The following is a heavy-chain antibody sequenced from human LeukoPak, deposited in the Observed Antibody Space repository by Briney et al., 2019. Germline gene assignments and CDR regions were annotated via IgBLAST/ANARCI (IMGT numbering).Heavy chain of an antibody. CDR1: GYTVTGHY. V-gene: IGHV1-2*02. CDR2: INPNSGVT. CDR3: AKDAYSGFSSSYNMDS. J-gene: IGHJ4*02. D-gene: IGHD5-18*01. Sequence: ASVKVSCKASGYTVTGHYLHWVRQAPGQGLEWMGCINPNSGVTNYAQKFQGRVTMTRDTSINTAYMELHSLTSDDTAMYYCAKDAYSGFSSSYNMDSWGQGTLVTVSS.